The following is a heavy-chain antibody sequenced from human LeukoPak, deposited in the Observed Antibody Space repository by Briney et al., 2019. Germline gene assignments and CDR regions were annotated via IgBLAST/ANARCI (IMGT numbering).Heavy chain of an antibody. V-gene: IGHV3-66*01. CDR3: ARDRGYSGYDFDY. CDR1: GFTVSSNY. D-gene: IGHD5-12*01. J-gene: IGHJ4*02. Sequence: GSLRLSCAASGFTVSSNYMSWVRQAPGKGLEWVSVIYSGGSTYYADSVKGRFTISRDNSKNTLYLQMNSLRAEDTAVYYCARDRGYSGYDFDYWGQGTLVTVSS. CDR2: IYSGGST.